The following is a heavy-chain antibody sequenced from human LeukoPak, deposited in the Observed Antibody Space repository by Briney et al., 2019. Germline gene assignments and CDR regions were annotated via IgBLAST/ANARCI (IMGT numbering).Heavy chain of an antibody. V-gene: IGHV3-21*01. CDR1: GFTFSSYS. Sequence: GGSLRHSCAASGFTFSSYSMNWVRQAPGKGLEWVSSISSSSSYIYYADSVKGRFTISRDNAKNSLYLQMNSLRAEDTAVYYCARFNWNAEGIYWGQGTLVTVSS. D-gene: IGHD1-1*01. CDR3: ARFNWNAEGIY. J-gene: IGHJ4*02. CDR2: ISSSSSYI.